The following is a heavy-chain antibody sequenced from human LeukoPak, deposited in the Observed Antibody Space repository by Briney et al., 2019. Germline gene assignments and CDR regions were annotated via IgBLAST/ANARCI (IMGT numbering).Heavy chain of an antibody. D-gene: IGHD3-10*01. CDR1: GFTFSSYE. Sequence: GGSLRLSCAASGFTFSSYEMNWVRQAPGKVLEWVSYISSSGSTIYYADSVKGRFTISRDNAKTSLYLQMNSLRAEDTAVYYCAREEWFGESTGYGYWGQGTLVTVSS. V-gene: IGHV3-48*03. J-gene: IGHJ4*02. CDR3: AREEWFGESTGYGY. CDR2: ISSSGSTI.